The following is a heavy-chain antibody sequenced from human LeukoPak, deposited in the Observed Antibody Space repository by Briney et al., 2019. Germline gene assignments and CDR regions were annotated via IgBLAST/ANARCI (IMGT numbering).Heavy chain of an antibody. CDR3: AREESGGYFDY. CDR2: INPSGVGT. V-gene: IGHV1-46*01. Sequence: ASVKVSCKASGYTFTGYYMHWVRQAPGQGLEWMGWINPSGVGTNYAQKFQGRVTMTRDTSTTTVYMELSSLRSEDTAVYYCAREESGGYFDYWGQGTLVTVSS. J-gene: IGHJ4*02. D-gene: IGHD2-8*02. CDR1: GYTFTGYY.